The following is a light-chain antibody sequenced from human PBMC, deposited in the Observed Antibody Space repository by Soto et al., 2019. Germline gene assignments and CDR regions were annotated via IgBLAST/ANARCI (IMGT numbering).Light chain of an antibody. CDR2: LNSDGSH. V-gene: IGLV4-69*01. J-gene: IGLJ2*01. Sequence: QLVLTQSPPASASLGASVKLTCTLSSGHSSYVIAWHQHQPEKGPRYLMKLNSDGSHNKGDGIPDRFSGSSSGAERYLTISSLQSEDEADYYCQSWGTGVVFGGGTKLTVL. CDR1: SGHSSYV. CDR3: QSWGTGVV.